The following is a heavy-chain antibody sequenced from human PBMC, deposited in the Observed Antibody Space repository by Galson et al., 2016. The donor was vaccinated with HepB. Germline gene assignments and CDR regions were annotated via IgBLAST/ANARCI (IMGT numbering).Heavy chain of an antibody. Sequence: SLRLSCAASGFSFSIYGMNWVRQAPGKGLEWVASISSSSSEMSYADSVTGRFTISRDNAKNFLFLQMSGLGAEDTAVYYCVRGGAARPDYWGQGILVTVSS. CDR1: GFSFSIYG. V-gene: IGHV3-48*01. CDR3: VRGGAARPDY. D-gene: IGHD6-6*01. J-gene: IGHJ4*02. CDR2: ISSSSSEM.